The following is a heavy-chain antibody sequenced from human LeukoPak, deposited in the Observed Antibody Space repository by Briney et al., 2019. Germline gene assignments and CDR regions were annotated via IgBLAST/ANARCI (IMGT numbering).Heavy chain of an antibody. D-gene: IGHD3-3*01. CDR2: INPNSGGT. J-gene: IGHJ3*02. V-gene: IGHV1-2*02. CDR1: GYTFTGYY. CDR3: ARLPKTYYNFRSGYPHSDAFDI. Sequence: GASVKVSCKASGYTFTGYYMHWVRQAPGQGLEWMGWINPNSGGTNYAQKFQGRVTMTRDTSISTAYMELSRLRSDDTAVYYCARLPKTYYNFRSGYPHSDAFDIWGQGTMVTVSS.